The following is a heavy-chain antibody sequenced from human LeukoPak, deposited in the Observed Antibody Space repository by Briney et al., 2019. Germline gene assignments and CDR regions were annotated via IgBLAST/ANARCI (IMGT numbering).Heavy chain of an antibody. J-gene: IGHJ4*02. CDR2: IYYSGRT. CDR3: ARGPMTTVTR. D-gene: IGHD4-17*01. Sequence: PSETLSLTCTVSGGSISSGGYYWSWIRQHPGKGLEWIGYIYYSGRTYYNPSLKSRVTISLDTSTNQFSLKLSSVTAADTAVYYCARGPMTTVTRWGQGTLVTVSS. V-gene: IGHV4-31*03. CDR1: GGSISSGGYY.